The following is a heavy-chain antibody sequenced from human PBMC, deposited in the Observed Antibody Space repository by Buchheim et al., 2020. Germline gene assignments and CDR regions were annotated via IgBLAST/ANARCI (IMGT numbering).Heavy chain of an antibody. D-gene: IGHD5-18*01. CDR3: ARTARIQLWFSYFDY. Sequence: QVQLQESGPGLVKPSETLSLTCTVSGGSISSYYWSWIRQPPGKGLEWIGYIYYSGSTNYNPSLKSRVTISVDTSKNQFSLKLSFVTAADTAVYYCARTARIQLWFSYFDYWGQGTL. J-gene: IGHJ4*02. V-gene: IGHV4-59*01. CDR2: IYYSGST. CDR1: GGSISSYY.